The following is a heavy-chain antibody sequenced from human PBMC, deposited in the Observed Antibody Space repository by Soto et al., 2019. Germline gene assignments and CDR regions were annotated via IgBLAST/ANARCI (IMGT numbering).Heavy chain of an antibody. J-gene: IGHJ6*02. CDR1: GGTFSSYA. Sequence: QVQLVQSGAEVKKPGSSVKVSCKASGGTFSSYAISWVRQAPGQGLEWMGGIIPIFGTANYAQKFQGRVTITADESTSTAYMELSSLRSDDTAVYSCARASIAARPPVVEYYYYGIDVWGPGTTVTVSS. V-gene: IGHV1-69*01. CDR3: ARASIAARPPVVEYYYYGIDV. D-gene: IGHD6-6*01. CDR2: IIPIFGTA.